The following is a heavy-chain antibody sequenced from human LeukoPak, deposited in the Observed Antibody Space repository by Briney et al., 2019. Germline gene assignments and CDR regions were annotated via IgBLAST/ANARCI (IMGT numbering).Heavy chain of an antibody. D-gene: IGHD3-10*01. CDR1: GFTVSSNY. Sequence: PGGSLRLSCAASGFTVSSNYMSWVRQAPGKGLEWVSSIYSGGSTYYADSVKGRFTISRENAKNSLYLQMNSLRAGDTAVYCCARAYRGYYGSGSYYNDAFDIWGQGTMVTVSS. CDR3: ARAYRGYYGSGSYYNDAFDI. CDR2: IYSGGST. V-gene: IGHV3-53*01. J-gene: IGHJ3*02.